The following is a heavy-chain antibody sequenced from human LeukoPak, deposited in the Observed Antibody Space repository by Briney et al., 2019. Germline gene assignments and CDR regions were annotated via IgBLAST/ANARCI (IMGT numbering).Heavy chain of an antibody. D-gene: IGHD6-13*01. CDR3: ARAGGPGTVDY. Sequence: SGGSLRLSCEVSGFSFGTYWMSWVRQAPGKGLEWGANINEDGRETYYVDSVKGRFTISRDNAKDSLYLQMNSLRVEDTAVYYCARAGGPGTVDYWGQGTLVTVSS. CDR1: GFSFGTYW. V-gene: IGHV3-7*01. CDR2: INEDGRET. J-gene: IGHJ4*02.